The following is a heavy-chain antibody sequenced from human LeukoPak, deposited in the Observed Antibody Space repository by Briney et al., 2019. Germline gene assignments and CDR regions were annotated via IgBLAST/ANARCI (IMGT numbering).Heavy chain of an antibody. CDR3: AKPKDNSLYCFDY. D-gene: IGHD1-20*01. V-gene: IGHV3-21*04. Sequence: GGSLRLSCTASGFTFSSYAMNWVRQAPGKGLEWVSAISGSGSDIYYADSVKGRFTISRDNPKRSLYLQMSSLRAEDTAVYYCAKPKDNSLYCFDYWGQGTLVTVSS. CDR2: ISGSGSDI. J-gene: IGHJ4*02. CDR1: GFTFSSYA.